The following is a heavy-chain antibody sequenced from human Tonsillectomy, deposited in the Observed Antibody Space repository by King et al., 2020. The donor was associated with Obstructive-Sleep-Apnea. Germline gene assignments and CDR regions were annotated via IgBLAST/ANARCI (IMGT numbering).Heavy chain of an antibody. CDR2: ISYDGSKK. CDR1: GFTFSIHA. CDR3: ARELIWFGETVGFDY. Sequence: VQLVESGGGVVQPGRSLRLSCAASGFTFSIHAIHWVRQAPGKGLEWMAVISYDGSKKYYADSVKGRFTLSRENSKNTVYLQMNSLRVEDTAVYYCARELIWFGETVGFDYWGQGTLVTVSS. D-gene: IGHD3-10*01. J-gene: IGHJ4*02. V-gene: IGHV3-30*14.